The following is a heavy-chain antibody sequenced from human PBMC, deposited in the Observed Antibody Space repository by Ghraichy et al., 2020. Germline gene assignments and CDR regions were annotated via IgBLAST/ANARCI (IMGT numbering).Heavy chain of an antibody. Sequence: GGSLRLSCAASGFTFSSYSMNWVRQAPGKGLEWVSSISSSSSYIYYADSVKGRFTISRDNAKNSLYLQMNSLRAEDTAVYYCARDGGYVDTAMVSDAFDIWGQGTMVTVSS. CDR3: ARDGGYVDTAMVSDAFDI. CDR1: GFTFSSYS. J-gene: IGHJ3*02. V-gene: IGHV3-21*01. D-gene: IGHD5-18*01. CDR2: ISSSSSYI.